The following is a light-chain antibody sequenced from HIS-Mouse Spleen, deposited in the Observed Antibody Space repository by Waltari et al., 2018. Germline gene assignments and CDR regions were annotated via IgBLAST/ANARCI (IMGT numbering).Light chain of an antibody. CDR1: QGISSY. V-gene: IGKV1-9*01. CDR3: QQLNSYPPT. Sequence: DIQLTQPPSFLSASVGDRVTITCRASQGISSYLAWYQQEPGKAPKLLIYAASTLQSGVPSRFSGSGSGTEFTLTISSLQPEDFATYYCQQLNSYPPTFGQGTKVEIK. J-gene: IGKJ1*01. CDR2: AAS.